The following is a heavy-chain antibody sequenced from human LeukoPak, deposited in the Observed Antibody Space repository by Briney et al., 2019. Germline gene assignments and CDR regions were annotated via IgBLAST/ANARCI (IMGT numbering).Heavy chain of an antibody. Sequence: PGGSLRLSCAASGFTFYDYAMHWVRQAPGKGLEWVSGISWNSGSIGYADSVKGRFTISRDNAKNSLYLQMNSLRAEDTALYYCSKGFGELSWGQGTLVTVSS. CDR3: SKGFGELS. CDR1: GFTFYDYA. J-gene: IGHJ4*02. V-gene: IGHV3-9*01. D-gene: IGHD3-10*01. CDR2: ISWNSGSI.